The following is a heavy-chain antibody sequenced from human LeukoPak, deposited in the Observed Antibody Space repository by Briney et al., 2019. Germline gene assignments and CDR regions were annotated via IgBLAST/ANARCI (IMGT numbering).Heavy chain of an antibody. CDR1: GYTFTSYD. CDR3: ARRADSSGDQYNWFDP. D-gene: IGHD3-22*01. CDR2: MNPNSGNT. V-gene: IGHV1-8*01. Sequence: ASVKVSCKASGYTFTSYDINWVRQATGQGLEWMGWMNPNSGNTGYAQKFQGRVTMTRNTSISTAYMELSSLRSEDTAVYYCARRADSSGDQYNWFDPWGQGTLVTVSS. J-gene: IGHJ5*02.